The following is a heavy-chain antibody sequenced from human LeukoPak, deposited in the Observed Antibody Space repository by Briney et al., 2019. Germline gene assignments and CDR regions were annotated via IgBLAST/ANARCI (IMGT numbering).Heavy chain of an antibody. J-gene: IGHJ5*02. V-gene: IGHV3-30-3*01. CDR3: ATPPTLFGVASNWFHP. D-gene: IGHD3-3*01. CDR1: GVTFSSYA. CDR2: ISYDGSNK. Sequence: GGSLRLSCAASGVTFSSYAMRWVRGAPGKGLEGGAVISYDGSNKYYAESVKGRFTISRENSKHPLYLQVNSLRADDTAVYYCATPPTLFGVASNWFHPWGQGTLVTVSS.